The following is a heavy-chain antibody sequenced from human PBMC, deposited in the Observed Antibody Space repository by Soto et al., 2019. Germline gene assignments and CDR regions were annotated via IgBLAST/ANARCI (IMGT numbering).Heavy chain of an antibody. J-gene: IGHJ6*02. D-gene: IGHD3-10*01. V-gene: IGHV4-30-4*01. CDR2: IYYSGST. Sequence: SETLSLTCTVSGGSISSGEYYWSWIRQPPGKGLEWIGYIYYSGSTYYNPSLKSRVTISVDTSKNQFSLKLSSVTAADTAVYYCARDSRITMVRGVIVLMYGMDVWGQGTTVT. CDR3: ARDSRITMVRGVIVLMYGMDV. CDR1: GGSISSGEYY.